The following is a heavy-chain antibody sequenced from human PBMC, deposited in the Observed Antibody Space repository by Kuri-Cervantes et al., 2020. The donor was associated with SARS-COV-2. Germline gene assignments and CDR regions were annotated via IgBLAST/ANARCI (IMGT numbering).Heavy chain of an antibody. CDR2: INPNSGGT. V-gene: IGHV1-2*02. Sequence: ASVKVSCKASGYTFTGYYMHWVRQAPGQGLEWMGWINPNSGGTNYAQKLQGRVTMTTDTSTSTAYMELRSLRSDDTAVYYCARDEAAWPYYFDYWGQGTLVTVSS. CDR3: ARDEAAWPYYFDY. CDR1: GYTFTGYY. D-gene: IGHD6-13*01. J-gene: IGHJ4*02.